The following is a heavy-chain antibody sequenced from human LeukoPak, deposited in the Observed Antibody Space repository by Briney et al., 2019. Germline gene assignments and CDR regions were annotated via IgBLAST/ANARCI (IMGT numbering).Heavy chain of an antibody. CDR2: IYYSGST. CDR1: DGSMGTYY. Sequence: SETLSLTCSVSDGSMGTYYWGWIRQPPGRGLEWIGYIYYSGSTTYNPSLKSRVTVSVDTSKNQFSLKLTSMTAADTAVYYCARGRLGRQHASFFDSWGQGTLVTVSS. J-gene: IGHJ4*02. D-gene: IGHD2-2*01. CDR3: ARGRLGRQHASFFDS. V-gene: IGHV4-59*08.